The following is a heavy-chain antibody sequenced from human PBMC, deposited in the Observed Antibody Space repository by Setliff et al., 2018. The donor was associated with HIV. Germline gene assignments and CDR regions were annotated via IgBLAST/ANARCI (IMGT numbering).Heavy chain of an antibody. CDR1: RSTFSSDA. CDR3: VRGPQFRPH. V-gene: IGHV3-23*01. Sequence: AGGSLRLSCAASRSTFSSDAMSWVRQAPGKGLVWVASISGSGGNTYYADSVKGRFTISRDNTRSTLYLQMNRLRVEDTAVYYCVRGPQFRPHWGQGALVTVSS. J-gene: IGHJ4*02. CDR2: ISGSGGNT.